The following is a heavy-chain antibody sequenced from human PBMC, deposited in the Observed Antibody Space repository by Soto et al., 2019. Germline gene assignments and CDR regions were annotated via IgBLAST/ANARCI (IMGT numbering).Heavy chain of an antibody. CDR1: GFTFSSYV. D-gene: IGHD2-15*01. J-gene: IGHJ6*02. V-gene: IGHV3-30-3*01. CDR3: ARAGCDGGSCYTLVGLRYGMDV. Sequence: QVQLVESGGGVVQPGRSLRLSCAASGFTFSSYVMYWVRQAPGKGLERVAVISYDGNNKYYADSVKGPFNNSRDNSKNTLYLQMNRLRAEDTAVYYCARAGCDGGSCYTLVGLRYGMDVWGQGTTVTVSS. CDR2: ISYDGNNK.